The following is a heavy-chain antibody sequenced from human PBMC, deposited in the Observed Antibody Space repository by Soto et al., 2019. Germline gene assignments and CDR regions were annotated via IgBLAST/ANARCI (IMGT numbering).Heavy chain of an antibody. D-gene: IGHD4-17*01. Sequence: QVQLVESGGGVVQPGRSLRLSCAASGFTFSSYGMHWVRQAPGKGLEWVAVIWYDGSNKYYADSVKGRFTISRDNSKNTLYLQMNRLRAEDTAVYYCARGPRDYGDYDDYWGQGTLVTVSS. CDR3: ARGPRDYGDYDDY. V-gene: IGHV3-33*01. J-gene: IGHJ4*02. CDR1: GFTFSSYG. CDR2: IWYDGSNK.